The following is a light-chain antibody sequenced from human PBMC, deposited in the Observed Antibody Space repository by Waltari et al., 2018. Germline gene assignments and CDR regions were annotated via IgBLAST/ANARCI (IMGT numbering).Light chain of an antibody. CDR3: QQYYSTPPAT. CDR1: QGISNS. Sequence: DIQMTQSPSSLSASVGDRVTITCRASQGISNSLAWYQQKPGEAPKLLLYAASRLESGVPSRFSGSGSGTDYTLTISSLQPEDFATYYCQQYYSTPPATFGQGTKLEIK. CDR2: AAS. V-gene: IGKV1-NL1*01. J-gene: IGKJ2*01.